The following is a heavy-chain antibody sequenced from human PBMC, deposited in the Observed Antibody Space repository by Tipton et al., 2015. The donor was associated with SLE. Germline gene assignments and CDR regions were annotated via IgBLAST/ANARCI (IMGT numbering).Heavy chain of an antibody. CDR1: GGSISSGSYY. CDR2: IYTSGST. J-gene: IGHJ4*02. CDR3: ARELDFWSGHFDY. V-gene: IGHV4-61*02. D-gene: IGHD3-3*01. Sequence: LRLSCTVSGGSISSGSYYWSWIRQPAGKGLEWIGRIYTSGSTHYNPSLKSRVSISVDTSKNQFSLNLNSVTAADTAVYYCARELDFWSGHFDYWGQGTLVTVSS.